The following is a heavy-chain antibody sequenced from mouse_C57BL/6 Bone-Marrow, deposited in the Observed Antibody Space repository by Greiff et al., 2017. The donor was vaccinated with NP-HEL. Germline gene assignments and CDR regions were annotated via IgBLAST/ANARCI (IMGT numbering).Heavy chain of an antibody. V-gene: IGHV1-55*01. CDR3: ARPINYYGSSYGY. Sequence: VQLQQPGAELVKPGASVKMSCKASGYTFTSYWITWVKQRPGQGLEWIGDIYPGSGSTNYNEKFKSKATLTVDTSSSTAYMQLSSLTADAVSVYDCARPINYYGSSYGYWGQGTTLTVSA. J-gene: IGHJ2*01. D-gene: IGHD1-1*01. CDR1: GYTFTSYW. CDR2: IYPGSGST.